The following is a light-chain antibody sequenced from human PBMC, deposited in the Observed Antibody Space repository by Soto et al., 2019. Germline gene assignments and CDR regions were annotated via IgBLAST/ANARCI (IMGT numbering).Light chain of an antibody. CDR3: QQYDSLPRT. V-gene: IGKV1-33*01. Sequence: DIQMTQSPSSLSASVGGRVTITCRTSQSTYNYLNWYQQKPGKAPKLLIYKASSLESGVPSRFSGSGSGTEFTLTISSLQPEDIATYYCQQYDSLPRTFGQGTKVDIK. CDR1: QSTYNY. CDR2: KAS. J-gene: IGKJ1*01.